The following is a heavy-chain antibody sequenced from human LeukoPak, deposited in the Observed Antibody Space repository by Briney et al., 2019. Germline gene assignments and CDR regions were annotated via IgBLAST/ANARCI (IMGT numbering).Heavy chain of an antibody. V-gene: IGHV4-59*01. CDR2: IYYSGST. CDR1: GGSISSYY. Sequence: SETLSLTCTVSGGSISSYYWSWIRQPPGKGLEWIGYIYYSGSTNYSPSLKSRVTISVDTSKNQFSLKLSSVTAADTAVYYCARSPPFAGTDYWGQGTLVTVSS. J-gene: IGHJ4*02. CDR3: ARSPPFAGTDY. D-gene: IGHD3-10*01.